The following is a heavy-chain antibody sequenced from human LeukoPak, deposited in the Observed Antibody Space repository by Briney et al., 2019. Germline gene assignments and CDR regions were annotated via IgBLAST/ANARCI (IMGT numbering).Heavy chain of an antibody. D-gene: IGHD3-22*01. CDR2: ISGSAYST. CDR3: ARNTSGFKLGDAFDI. Sequence: GGSLRLSCAASGFTFSSYAMTWVRQAPGKGLEWISAISGSAYSTSYADSVKGRFTISRDNSKNTLYLQMNSLRAEDTAIYYCARNTSGFKLGDAFDIWGQGTMVTVSP. J-gene: IGHJ3*02. CDR1: GFTFSSYA. V-gene: IGHV3-23*01.